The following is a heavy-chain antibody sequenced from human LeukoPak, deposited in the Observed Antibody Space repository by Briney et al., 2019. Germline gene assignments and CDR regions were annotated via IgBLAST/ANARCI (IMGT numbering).Heavy chain of an antibody. CDR1: GFTVSSNY. Sequence: GGSLRLSCAASGFTVSSNYMSWIRQAPGKGLEWVSLIYSGGSTYYANSVKGRFTISRDNTKNTLYLQMNSLRAEDTAVYYCAREAENYGLPFDIWGQGTMVTVSS. CDR3: AREAENYGLPFDI. J-gene: IGHJ3*02. D-gene: IGHD3-10*01. CDR2: IYSGGST. V-gene: IGHV3-66*01.